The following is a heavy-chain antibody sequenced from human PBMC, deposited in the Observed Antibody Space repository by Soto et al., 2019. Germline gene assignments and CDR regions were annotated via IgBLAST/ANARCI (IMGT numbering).Heavy chain of an antibody. CDR2: ISGSGGST. CDR1: GFTFSSYS. CDR3: AKASAPGGTYFPLWF. Sequence: GESLRLSCAASGFTFSSYSMSWVRQAPGKGLEWVSSISGSGGSTYYADSVKGRFTISRDNSKNTLYLQMNSLRAEDTAVYYCAKASAPGGTYFPLWFWGQGTLVTVSS. D-gene: IGHD1-26*01. J-gene: IGHJ4*02. V-gene: IGHV3-23*01.